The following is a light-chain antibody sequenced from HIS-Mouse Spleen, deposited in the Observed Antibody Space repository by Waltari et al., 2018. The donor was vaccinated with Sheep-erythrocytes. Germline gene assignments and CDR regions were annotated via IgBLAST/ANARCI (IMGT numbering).Light chain of an antibody. CDR1: KLAYKY. J-gene: IGLJ1*01. CDR3: QAWDSSTYV. CDR2: QDS. Sequence: SYELTQPPSVSVSPGQTASITCSGDKLAYKYAVGYQQKPGQSPVLVIYQDSKRTSGIPERFSGSNSGNTATLTISGTQAMDEADYYCQAWDSSTYVFGTGTKVTVL. V-gene: IGLV3-1*01.